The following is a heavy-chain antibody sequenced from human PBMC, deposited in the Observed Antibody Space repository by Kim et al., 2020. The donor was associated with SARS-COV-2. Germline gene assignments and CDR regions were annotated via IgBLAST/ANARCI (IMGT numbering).Heavy chain of an antibody. CDR2: K. V-gene: IGHV3-23*01. J-gene: IGHJ6*02. Sequence: KYYADAVQVRFTLSRHNSQHTLYLQMNSLRAEDRAVYYCAKRASLDVWGQGTTVTVSS. CDR3: AKRASLDV. D-gene: IGHD2-21*01.